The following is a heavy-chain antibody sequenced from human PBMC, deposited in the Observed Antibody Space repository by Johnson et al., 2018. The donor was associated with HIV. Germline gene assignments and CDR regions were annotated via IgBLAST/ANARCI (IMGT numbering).Heavy chain of an antibody. CDR3: AKGWGRGTFSTDDSFDI. J-gene: IGHJ3*02. CDR1: GFTFSSYD. D-gene: IGHD1-26*01. V-gene: IGHV3-30*18. CDR2: ISYDGSNK. Sequence: QVQLVESGGGVVQPGRSLRVSCGASGFTFSSYDMHWVRQAPGKGLEWVAIISYDGSNKYYANSVKGRFTISRDNSKNTLYLQMNSLRAEDTAVYYCAKGWGRGTFSTDDSFDIWGQGTMVTVSS.